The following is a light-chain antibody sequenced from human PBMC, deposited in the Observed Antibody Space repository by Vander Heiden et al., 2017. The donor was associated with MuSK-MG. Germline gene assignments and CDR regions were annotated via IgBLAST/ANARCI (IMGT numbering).Light chain of an antibody. CDR2: FAS. V-gene: IGKV6D-21*02. Sequence: EIVLTQSPDFQSVTPKDKVTITCRASQSIGTTLHWYQQKPDQSPKLLIRFASQSISGVPSRFSGSGSGTHFTLTINSLEPEDAAAYFCQQSNSLPYTFGQGTKVEIK. CDR3: QQSNSLPYT. CDR1: QSIGTT. J-gene: IGKJ2*01.